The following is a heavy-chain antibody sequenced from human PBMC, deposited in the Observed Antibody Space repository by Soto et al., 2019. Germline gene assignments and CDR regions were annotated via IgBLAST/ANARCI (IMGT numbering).Heavy chain of an antibody. J-gene: IGHJ4*02. CDR1: GYTFTSYA. D-gene: IGHD5-12*01. CDR3: ASEVATMTGYYFDY. V-gene: IGHV1-3*01. Sequence: QVQLVQSGAEVKKPGASVKVSCKASGYTFTSYAMHWVRQAPGQRLEWMGWINAGNGNTKYSQKFQGRVTITRDTSASTAYMELSSLRSEDTAVYYCASEVATMTGYYFDYWGQGTLVTVSS. CDR2: INAGNGNT.